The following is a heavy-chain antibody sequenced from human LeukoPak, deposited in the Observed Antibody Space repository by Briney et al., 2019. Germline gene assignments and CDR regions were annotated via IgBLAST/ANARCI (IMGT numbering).Heavy chain of an antibody. D-gene: IGHD2-15*01. V-gene: IGHV4-39*07. CDR1: GDSISSSTYY. CDR3: ARDLADSKSY. CDR2: VHYSGTT. Sequence: SETLSLTCSVSGDSISSSTYYWGWIRQPPGTGLEWIGSVHYSGTTYYNPSLKSRVTISVDTSKNQFSLRLSSVTAADTAVYYCARDLADSKSYWGQGTLVTVSS. J-gene: IGHJ4*02.